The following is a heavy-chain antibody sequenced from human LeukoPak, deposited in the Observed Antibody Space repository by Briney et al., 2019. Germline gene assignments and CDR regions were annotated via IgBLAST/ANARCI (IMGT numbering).Heavy chain of an antibody. CDR2: ISYDGSLR. CDR1: GFTLSSYA. J-gene: IGHJ4*02. CDR3: AREMGMSLYPYFFDY. Sequence: PGRSLRLSCAASGFTLSSYAMHWVRQAPGKGLEWVAIISYDGSLRYYADSVKGRFTISRDNSKNTLYLQMNSLRAEDTAVYYCAREMGMSLYPYFFDYWGQGTLVTVSS. D-gene: IGHD2-2*02. V-gene: IGHV3-30*04.